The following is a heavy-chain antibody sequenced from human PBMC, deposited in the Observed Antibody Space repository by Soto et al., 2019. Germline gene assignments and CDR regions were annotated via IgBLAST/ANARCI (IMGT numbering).Heavy chain of an antibody. D-gene: IGHD2-2*01. Sequence: QEQLVESGGGMVHPGTSLRLSCVTSGITLAAHGMHWDRQAPGKGLEWVALSWYDGKTFYGDSVKGRFTISRDTSTVFLDMRSLRPDDTAVYFRARVRNNNAKRLDVWGQGTTVIVS. V-gene: IGHV3-33*01. J-gene: IGHJ6*02. CDR3: ARVRNNNAKRLDV. CDR2: SWYDGKT. CDR1: GITLAAHG.